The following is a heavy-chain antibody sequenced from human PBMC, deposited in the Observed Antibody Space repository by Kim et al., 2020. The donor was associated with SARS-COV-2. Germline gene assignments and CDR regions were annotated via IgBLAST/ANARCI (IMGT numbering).Heavy chain of an antibody. J-gene: IGHJ6*04. Sequence: GGSLRLSCAASRFTFNWKTWVCLAPGKGLERVSHIKQDGSENYYVDSVKGRFTVSRDSAKNSLSLQMNNLTAEDTAVYYCVGDWGWAMAFWGKGTSVIVSS. D-gene: IGHD6-19*01. CDR1: RFTFNW. CDR3: VGDWGWAMAF. CDR2: IKQDGSEN. V-gene: IGHV3-7*01.